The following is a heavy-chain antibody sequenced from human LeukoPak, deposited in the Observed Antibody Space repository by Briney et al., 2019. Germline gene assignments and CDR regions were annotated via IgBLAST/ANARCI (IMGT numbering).Heavy chain of an antibody. CDR1: GGSISSSSYY. J-gene: IGHJ5*02. CDR3: ARLSNDSPGDP. Sequence: PSETLSLTCTVSGGSISSSSYYWGWIRQPPGKGLGWIGSIYYSGSTYYNPSLKSRVTMSVDTSKNQFSLKLTSVTAADTAVYYCARLSNDSPGDPWGQGSLVTVSS. CDR2: IYYSGST. V-gene: IGHV4-39*01. D-gene: IGHD4-11*01.